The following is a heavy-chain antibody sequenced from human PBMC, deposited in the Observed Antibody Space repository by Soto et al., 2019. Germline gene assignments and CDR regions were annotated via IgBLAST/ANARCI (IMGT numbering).Heavy chain of an antibody. D-gene: IGHD3-22*01. CDR3: ARGADHYDSSGYPYFDY. J-gene: IGHJ4*02. CDR2: IYYSGST. CDR1: GGSISSGGYY. V-gene: IGHV4-31*02. Sequence: SETLSLTCTVSGGSISSGGYYWSWIRQHPGKGLEWIGYIYYSGSTYYNPSLKSRVTISVDTSKNQFSLKLSSVTAADTAVYYCARGADHYDSSGYPYFDYWGQGTLVTVS.